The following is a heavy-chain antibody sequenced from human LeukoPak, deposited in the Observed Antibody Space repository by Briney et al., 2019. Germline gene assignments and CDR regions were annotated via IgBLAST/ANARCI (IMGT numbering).Heavy chain of an antibody. CDR1: GFTFSSYS. J-gene: IGHJ6*02. CDR2: ISSSSSYI. Sequence: GGSLRLSCAASGFTFSSYSMNWVRQAPGKGLEWVSSISSSSSYIYYADSVKGRFTISRDNAKNSLYLQMNSLRAEDTAVYYCARDEDSSGSYYYYGMDVWGQGTTVTVSS. D-gene: IGHD3-22*01. V-gene: IGHV3-21*01. CDR3: ARDEDSSGSYYYYGMDV.